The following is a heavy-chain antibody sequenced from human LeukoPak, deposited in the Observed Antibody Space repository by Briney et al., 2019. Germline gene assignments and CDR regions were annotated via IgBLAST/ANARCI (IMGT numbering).Heavy chain of an antibody. V-gene: IGHV3-23*01. Sequence: PGGSLRLSCAASGFTFSSYAMSWVRQAPGKGLEWVSAIRGSGGSTYYADSVKGRFTISSDKSKNKLYLQMITLRAEDTAVYYCAKGVSGGGPATYYGMDVWGQGTTVTVSS. D-gene: IGHD2-15*01. CDR1: GFTFSSYA. J-gene: IGHJ6*02. CDR2: IRGSGGST. CDR3: AKGVSGGGPATYYGMDV.